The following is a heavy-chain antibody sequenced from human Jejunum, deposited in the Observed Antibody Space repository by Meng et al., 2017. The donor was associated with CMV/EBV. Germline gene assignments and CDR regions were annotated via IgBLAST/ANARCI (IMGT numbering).Heavy chain of an antibody. J-gene: IGHJ5*02. D-gene: IGHD2-15*01. CDR2: IYQTGTT. CDR3: GRGPRQADPSVGP. CDR1: DFSIRSGYC. Sequence: VSDFSIRSGYCWGWVRQPPGKGLEFLASIYQTGTTFSNPSLKSRLSISVDTSKNQFSLTLASVTASDTAVYYCGRGPRQADPSVGPWGRGILVTVSS. V-gene: IGHV4-38-2*02.